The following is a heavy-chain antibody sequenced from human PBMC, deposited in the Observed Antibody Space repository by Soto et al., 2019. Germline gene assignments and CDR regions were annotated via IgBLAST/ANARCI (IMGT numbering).Heavy chain of an antibody. J-gene: IGHJ4*02. CDR2: ISWNSGSI. Sequence: GGSLRLSCAASGFTFDDYAMHWVRQAPGKGLEWVSGISWNSGSIGYADSVKGRFTISRDNAKNSLYLQMNSLRAEDTALYYCAKGAYDFWSGYVVYWGQGTLVTVSS. V-gene: IGHV3-9*01. CDR1: GFTFDDYA. CDR3: AKGAYDFWSGYVVY. D-gene: IGHD3-3*01.